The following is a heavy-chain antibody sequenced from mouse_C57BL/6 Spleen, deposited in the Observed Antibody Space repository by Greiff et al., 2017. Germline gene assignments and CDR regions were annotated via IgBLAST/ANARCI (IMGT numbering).Heavy chain of an antibody. CDR3: AREGLGRNFDY. CDR1: GYSFTSYY. Sequence: LVESGPELVKPGASVKISCKASGYSFTSYYIHWVKQRPGQGLEWIGWIYPGSGNTKYNEKFKGKATLTADTSSSTAYMQLSSLTSEDSAVYYCAREGLGRNFDYWGQGTTLTVSS. V-gene: IGHV1-66*01. CDR2: IYPGSGNT. J-gene: IGHJ2*01. D-gene: IGHD4-1*01.